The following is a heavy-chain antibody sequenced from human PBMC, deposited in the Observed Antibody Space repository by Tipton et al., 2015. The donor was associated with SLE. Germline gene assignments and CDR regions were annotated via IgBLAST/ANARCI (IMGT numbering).Heavy chain of an antibody. CDR2: ISSSSSYI. D-gene: IGHD1-26*01. Sequence: SLRLSCAASGFTFSSYSMNWVRQAPGKGLEWVSSISSSSSYIYYADSVKGRFTISRDNAKNSLYLQMNSLRAEDTAVYYCARDPREYYYYYMDVWGKGTTVTVSS. V-gene: IGHV3-21*01. CDR1: GFTFSSYS. CDR3: ARDPREYYYYYMDV. J-gene: IGHJ6*03.